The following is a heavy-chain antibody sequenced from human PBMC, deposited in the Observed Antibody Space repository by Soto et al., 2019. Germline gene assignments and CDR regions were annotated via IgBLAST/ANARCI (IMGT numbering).Heavy chain of an antibody. V-gene: IGHV3-11*03. CDR1: GFSISDHY. CDR3: VRSGDNYNVLDY. D-gene: IGHD3-10*02. CDR2: SSNSGTFT. J-gene: IGHJ4*02. Sequence: GGSLRLSCAASGFSISDHYMSWIRQAPGKGLEWVSYSSNSGTFTKYADSVKGRFSISRDNAKNSLYLEINSLRGEDTAIYYCVRSGDNYNVLDYWGQGTPVT.